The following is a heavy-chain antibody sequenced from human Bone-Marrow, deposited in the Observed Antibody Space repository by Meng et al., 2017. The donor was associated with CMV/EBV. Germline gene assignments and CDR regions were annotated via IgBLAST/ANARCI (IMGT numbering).Heavy chain of an antibody. D-gene: IGHD2-2*02. Sequence: ASVKVSCKASGYTFTSYDINWVRQATGQGLEWMGGFDPEDGETIYAQKFQGRVTMTEDTSTDTAYMELSSLRSEDTAVYYCATATIVVVPAAIDYYYYGMDVWGQGTTVTVSS. CDR2: FDPEDGET. CDR1: GYTFTSYD. J-gene: IGHJ6*01. CDR3: ATATIVVVPAAIDYYYYGMDV. V-gene: IGHV1-24*01.